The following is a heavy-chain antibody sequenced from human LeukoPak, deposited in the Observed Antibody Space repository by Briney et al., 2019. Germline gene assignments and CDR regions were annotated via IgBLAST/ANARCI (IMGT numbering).Heavy chain of an antibody. J-gene: IGHJ4*02. D-gene: IGHD3-22*01. CDR1: GGSINSYY. CDR2: SYYSGST. V-gene: IGHV4-59*01. Sequence: SETLSLTCTVSGGSINSYYWSWMRQPPGKGLEWIGYSYYSGSTNYNPCLKSRVTISVDTSKNQFSLKLSSVTAADTAVYYCARNGDYYEKSGYYYLFDFWGQGTLVTVSS. CDR3: ARNGDYYEKSGYYYLFDF.